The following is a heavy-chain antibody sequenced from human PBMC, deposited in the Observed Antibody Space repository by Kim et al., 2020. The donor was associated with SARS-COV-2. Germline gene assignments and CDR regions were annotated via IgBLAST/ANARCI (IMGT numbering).Heavy chain of an antibody. Sequence: GKPTYAQGFTGRFVFSLDTSVSTAYLQISSLKAEDTAVYYCARARYAFDIWGQGTMVTVSS. CDR3: ARARYAFDI. CDR2: GKP. V-gene: IGHV7-4-1*02. J-gene: IGHJ3*02.